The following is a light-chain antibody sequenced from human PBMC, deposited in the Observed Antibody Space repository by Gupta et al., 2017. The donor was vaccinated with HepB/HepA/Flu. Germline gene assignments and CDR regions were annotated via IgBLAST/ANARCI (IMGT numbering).Light chain of an antibody. CDR1: SSDIGGYNF. V-gene: IGLV2-8*01. CDR3: SSYASSNNWV. J-gene: IGLJ3*02. CDR2: EVS. Sequence: QSALTQPPSGSGSPGRSVTISCPGTSSDIGGYNFVSWYQQHPGKAPKLMIYEVSKWPAGVPDRFSGSKAGNTASLTVSGLQAEDEADYYCSSYASSNNWVFGGGTKLTVL.